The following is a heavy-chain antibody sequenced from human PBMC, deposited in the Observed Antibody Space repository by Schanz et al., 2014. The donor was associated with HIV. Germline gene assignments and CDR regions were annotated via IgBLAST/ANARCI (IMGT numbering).Heavy chain of an antibody. V-gene: IGHV1-69*18. CDR3: ANEGLTGFIDY. Sequence: QVQLVQSGAEVKKPGSSVKVSCKASGGTFSNYAISWLRQAPGQGLEWMGSFLPIFGTTTYAQTFQNRVTITADDSTGTAYMELSSLRSDDTAVYYCANEGLTGFIDYWGQGTLVTVSS. CDR2: FLPIFGTT. CDR1: GGTFSNYA. D-gene: IGHD6-25*01. J-gene: IGHJ4*02.